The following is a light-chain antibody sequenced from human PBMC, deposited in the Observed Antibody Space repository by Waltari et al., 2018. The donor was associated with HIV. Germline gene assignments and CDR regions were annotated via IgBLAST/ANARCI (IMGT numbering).Light chain of an antibody. V-gene: IGLV1-40*01. CDR2: GDN. CDR3: QSFDSSLRGSM. J-gene: IGLJ3*02. CDR1: SSNIGAGYD. Sequence: QSVLTQPPSVSGAPGQRVTISCTGSSSNIGAGYDVHWYRQLPGTAPTLLIYGDNNRPLGFPDRGSVSTSGTSASLAITGLQAEDEADYYCQSFDSSLRGSMFGGGTKLTVL.